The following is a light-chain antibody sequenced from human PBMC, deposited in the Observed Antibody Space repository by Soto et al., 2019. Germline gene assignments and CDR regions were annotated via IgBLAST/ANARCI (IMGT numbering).Light chain of an antibody. V-gene: IGLV2-8*01. J-gene: IGLJ1*01. Sequence: QSALTQPPSASGSPGQSVTISCTGTSSDVGGYNYVSWYQQHPDKAPKLMIYEVSNRPSRVPDRFSGSKSGNTASLTVSGLQAEDEADCYCSSYAVSNNFEGVFGTGTKVTVL. CDR2: EVS. CDR3: SSYAVSNNFEGV. CDR1: SSDVGGYNY.